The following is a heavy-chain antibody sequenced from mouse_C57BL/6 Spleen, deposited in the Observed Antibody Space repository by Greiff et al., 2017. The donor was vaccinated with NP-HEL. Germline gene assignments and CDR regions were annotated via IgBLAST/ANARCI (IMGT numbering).Heavy chain of an antibody. V-gene: IGHV5-4*01. CDR2: ISDGGSYT. Sequence: EVQGVESGGGLVKPGGSLKLSCAASGFTFSSYAMSWVRQTPEKRLEWVATISDGGSYTYYPDNVKGRFTISRDNAKNNLYLQMSHLKSEDTAMYYCARDVHDSPYAMDYWGQGTSVTVSS. CDR3: ARDVHDSPYAMDY. CDR1: GFTFSSYA. D-gene: IGHD2-4*01. J-gene: IGHJ4*01.